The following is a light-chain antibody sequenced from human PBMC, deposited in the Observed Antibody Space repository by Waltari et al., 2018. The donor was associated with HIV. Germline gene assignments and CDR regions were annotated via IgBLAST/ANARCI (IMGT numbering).Light chain of an antibody. J-gene: IGLJ2*01. CDR2: DVT. CDR3: SSYTTSNTVV. Sequence: QSALTQPASVSGSPGQSITISCSGTSSDLSTYDFVSWYQKNPAKAPKLLIYDVTARPSGVSRRFSGSKSGSTASLTISSIQADDEADYYCSSYTTSNTVVFGPGTKLSVL. CDR1: SSDLSTYDF. V-gene: IGLV2-14*03.